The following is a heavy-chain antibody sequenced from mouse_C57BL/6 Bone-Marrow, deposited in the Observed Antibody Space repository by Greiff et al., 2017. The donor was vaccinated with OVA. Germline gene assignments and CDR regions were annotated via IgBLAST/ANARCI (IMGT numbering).Heavy chain of an antibody. Sequence: VQLQQPGAELVKPGASVTLSCKASGYTFTSYWMHWVKQRPGQGLEWIGMIHPNSGSTNYNEKFKSKATLTVDKSSSTAYMQLSSLTSEDSAVYYCARDYGNYYFDYWGQGTTLTVSS. CDR3: ARDYGNYYFDY. CDR1: GYTFTSYW. CDR2: IHPNSGST. V-gene: IGHV1-64*01. J-gene: IGHJ2*01. D-gene: IGHD2-1*01.